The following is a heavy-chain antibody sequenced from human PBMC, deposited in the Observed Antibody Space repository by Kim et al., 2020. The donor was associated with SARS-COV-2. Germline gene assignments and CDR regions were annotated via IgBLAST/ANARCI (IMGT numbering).Heavy chain of an antibody. J-gene: IGHJ6*02. CDR3: ARDGGLDGYNQYYGMDV. V-gene: IGHV4-59*01. CDR1: GGSISSYY. Sequence: SETLSLTCTVSGGSISSYYWSWIRQPPGKGLEWIGYIYYSGSTNYNPSLKSRVTISVDTSKNQFSLKLSSVTAADTAVYYCARDGGLDGYNQYYGMDVWGQGTTVTVSS. CDR2: IYYSGST. D-gene: IGHD5-12*01.